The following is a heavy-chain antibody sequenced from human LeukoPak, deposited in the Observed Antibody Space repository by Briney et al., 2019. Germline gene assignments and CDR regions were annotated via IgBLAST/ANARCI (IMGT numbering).Heavy chain of an antibody. Sequence: GGSLRLSCAASGFTFSDYGMSWVRQAPGKGLEWVAFISSSGGSTYYADSVKGRFTISRDNAKNSLYLQMNSLRAEDTAVYYCAELGITMIGGVWGKGTTVTISS. CDR1: GFTFSDYG. CDR3: AELGITMIGGV. D-gene: IGHD3-10*02. V-gene: IGHV3-23*01. J-gene: IGHJ6*04. CDR2: ISSSGGST.